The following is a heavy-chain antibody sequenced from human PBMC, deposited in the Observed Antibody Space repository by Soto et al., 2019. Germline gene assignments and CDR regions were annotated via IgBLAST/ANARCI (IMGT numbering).Heavy chain of an antibody. J-gene: IGHJ5*02. CDR2: INHSGST. Sequence: QVQLQQWGAGLLKPSETLSLTCAVYGGSFSGYYWSWIRQPPGKGLEWIGEINHSGSTNYNPSLKSRVTISVDTSKNQFSLKLSSVTAADTAVYYCARGRGRITMVRGVDNWFDPWCQGTLVTVSS. D-gene: IGHD3-10*01. CDR1: GGSFSGYY. CDR3: ARGRGRITMVRGVDNWFDP. V-gene: IGHV4-34*01.